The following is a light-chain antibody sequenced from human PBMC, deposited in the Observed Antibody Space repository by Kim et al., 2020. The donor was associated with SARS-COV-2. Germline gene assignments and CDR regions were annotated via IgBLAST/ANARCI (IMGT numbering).Light chain of an antibody. CDR3: TSYTSSSTWV. V-gene: IGLV2-14*03. Sequence: QSALTQPASVSGSPGQSITISCTGTSSDVGGYNYVCWYQQHPGKAPKLMIYDVSDRPSGVSNRFSGSKSGNTSSLTISGLQAEDAADYYCTSYTSSSTWVFGGGTQLTVL. J-gene: IGLJ3*02. CDR1: SSDVGGYNY. CDR2: DVS.